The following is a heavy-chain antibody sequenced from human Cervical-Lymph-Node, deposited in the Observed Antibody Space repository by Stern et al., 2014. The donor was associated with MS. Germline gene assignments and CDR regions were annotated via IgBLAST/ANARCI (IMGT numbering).Heavy chain of an antibody. CDR3: ARLPSKVAGALSGH. V-gene: IGHV1-2*06. Sequence: QVQLVESGAEVKKPWASVKVSCKASGYTFTGYYMHWVRQAPGQGLECMGRINPNSGGTNYAQKFQGRVTMTRDTSISTAYMELSRLRSDDTAVYYCARLPSKVAGALSGHWGQGALVTVSS. CDR2: INPNSGGT. J-gene: IGHJ4*02. D-gene: IGHD6-19*01. CDR1: GYTFTGYY.